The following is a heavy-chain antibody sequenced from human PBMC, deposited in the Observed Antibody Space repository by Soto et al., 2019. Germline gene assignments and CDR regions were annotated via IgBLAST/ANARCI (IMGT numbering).Heavy chain of an antibody. Sequence: SETLSLTCAVYGGSFSGHYCTWIRQAPWKGLEWIGEISHSGNTNYNPSLESRVIVSVDTSKNQFSLRLTSVTAADTAVYYCARGLRKWSYAMDVWDQRTTVTVCS. J-gene: IGHJ6*02. CDR2: ISHSGNT. CDR3: ARGLRKWSYAMDV. V-gene: IGHV4-34*01. D-gene: IGHD2-8*01. CDR1: GGSFSGHY.